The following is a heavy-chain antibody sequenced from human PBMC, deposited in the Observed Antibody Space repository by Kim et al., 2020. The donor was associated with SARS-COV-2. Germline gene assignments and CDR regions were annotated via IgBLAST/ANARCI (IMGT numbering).Heavy chain of an antibody. CDR2: MNSETGNT. CDR3: ARGIGNSGGGPFDH. D-gene: IGHD5-12*01. CDR1: GYTFISHD. V-gene: IGHV1-8*01. Sequence: ASVKVSCKASGYTFISHDINWMRQVPGQGIEWMGWMNSETGNTGYAQKLQGRVTLTRDTSISTAYMELSSLRYDDTAVYYCARGIGNSGGGPFDHWG. J-gene: IGHJ5*02.